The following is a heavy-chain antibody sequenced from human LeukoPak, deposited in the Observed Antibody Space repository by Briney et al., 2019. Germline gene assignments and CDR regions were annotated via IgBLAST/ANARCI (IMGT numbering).Heavy chain of an antibody. D-gene: IGHD3-22*01. CDR3: VKLRRNSDTSVFYYYYVF. CDR2: ISVRSNYI. J-gene: IGHJ4*02. Sequence: GGSLRLSCVASGYTFRSYSINWVRHAPGKGLEWVSSISVRSNYIYYADSVWGRFSISRDDARDSLYLQMNSLRAEDTAVYFCVKLRRNSDTSVFYYYYVFWGRGPLVTVSS. CDR1: GYTFRSYS. V-gene: IGHV3-21*01.